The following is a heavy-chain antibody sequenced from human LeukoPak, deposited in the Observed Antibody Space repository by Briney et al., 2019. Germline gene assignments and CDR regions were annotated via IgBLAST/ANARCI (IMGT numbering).Heavy chain of an antibody. CDR1: GFTFSSYA. CDR2: ISYDGSNK. V-gene: IGHV3-30*04. CDR3: ARDAPGYSYAYYMDV. D-gene: IGHD5-18*01. J-gene: IGHJ6*03. Sequence: GGSLRLSCAASGFTFSSYAMHWVRQAPGKGLEWVAVISYDGSNKYYADSVKGRFTISRDNSKNTLYLQMNSLRAEDTAVYYCARDAPGYSYAYYMDVWGKGTTVTVSS.